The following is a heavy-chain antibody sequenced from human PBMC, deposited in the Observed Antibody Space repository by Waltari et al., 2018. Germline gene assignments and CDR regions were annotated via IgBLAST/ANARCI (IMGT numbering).Heavy chain of an antibody. J-gene: IGHJ4*02. Sequence: QVQLVPSGAEVTKPGASVRVSCKASGYPFTGHYMHWVRQAPGQGLKWMGWINPNSGGTNYAQKFQGRVTMTTDTSISTAYMELSRLRSDDTAVYYCASFARGITFSRHIDYWGQGTLVTVSS. CDR1: GYPFTGHY. D-gene: IGHD1-20*01. CDR2: INPNSGGT. V-gene: IGHV1-2*02. CDR3: ASFARGITFSRHIDY.